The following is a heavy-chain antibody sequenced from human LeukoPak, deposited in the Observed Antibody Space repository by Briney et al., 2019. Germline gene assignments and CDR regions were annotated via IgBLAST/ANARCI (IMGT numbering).Heavy chain of an antibody. CDR3: ARRARCSSTSCYNVDY. CDR1: GYSFTSYW. Sequence: GESLKISCKGSGYSFTSYWIGWVRQMPGKGLEWMGIIYPGDSDTRYSPSFQGQVTISADKSISTAYLQWSSLKASDTAMYYCARRARCSSTSCYNVDYWGQGTLVTVSS. V-gene: IGHV5-51*01. CDR2: IYPGDSDT. D-gene: IGHD2-2*02. J-gene: IGHJ4*02.